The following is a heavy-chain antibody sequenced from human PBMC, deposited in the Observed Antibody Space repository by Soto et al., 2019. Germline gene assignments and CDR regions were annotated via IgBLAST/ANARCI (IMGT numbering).Heavy chain of an antibody. Sequence: QVQLVESGGGVVQPGKSLRLSCVASGFSFRSYAMHWVRQAPGQGLEWVAFTSYDGSKKDYAASVKGRFTVSRGNFENSPYLEMNSLRPEDTAVYYCAKEGQAHCSGGSWFSGWVDAWGHGTQVTVSS. CDR2: TSYDGSKK. V-gene: IGHV3-30*18. D-gene: IGHD2-15*01. CDR3: AKEGQAHCSGGSWFSGWVDA. CDR1: GFSFRSYA. J-gene: IGHJ4*03.